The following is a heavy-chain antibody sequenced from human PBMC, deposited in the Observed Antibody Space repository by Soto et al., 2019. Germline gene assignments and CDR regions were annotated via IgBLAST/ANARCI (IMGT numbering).Heavy chain of an antibody. V-gene: IGHV3-7*03. Sequence: RLSCAASGFTFSSYWMSGVRQAPGKGLEWVANIKQDGSEKYYVDSVKGRFTISRDNAKNSLYLQMNSLRAKNTAEYYCARDQHDFWSGSLFDIGGEGTMVTVAS. J-gene: IGHJ3*02. D-gene: IGHD3-3*01. CDR1: GFTFSSYW. CDR2: IKQDGSEK. CDR3: ARDQHDFWSGSLFDI.